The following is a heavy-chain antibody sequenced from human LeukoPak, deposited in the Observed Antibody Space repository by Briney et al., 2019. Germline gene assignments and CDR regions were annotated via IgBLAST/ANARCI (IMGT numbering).Heavy chain of an antibody. Sequence: RASVKVSRKASGYTFTGYYMHWVRQAPGQGLEWMGWINPNSGGTNYAQKFQGRVTMTRDTSISTAYMELSRLRSDDTAVYYCARVQSFAAAGGNWFDPWGQGTLVTVSS. D-gene: IGHD6-13*01. CDR2: INPNSGGT. CDR1: GYTFTGYY. V-gene: IGHV1-2*02. CDR3: ARVQSFAAAGGNWFDP. J-gene: IGHJ5*02.